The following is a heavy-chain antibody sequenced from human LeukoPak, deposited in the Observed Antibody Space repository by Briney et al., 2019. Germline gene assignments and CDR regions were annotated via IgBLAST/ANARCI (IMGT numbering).Heavy chain of an antibody. J-gene: IGHJ4*02. CDR1: GGTFSSYA. D-gene: IGHD3-22*01. CDR2: IIPILGIA. CDR3: ARATDYYDSSGYIN. V-gene: IGHV1-69*04. Sequence: SVTVSCTASGGTFSSYAISWVRQAPGQGLEWMGRIIPILGIANYAQKFQGRVTITADKSTSTAYMELSSLRSEDTAVYYCARATDYYDSSGYINWGQGTLVTVSS.